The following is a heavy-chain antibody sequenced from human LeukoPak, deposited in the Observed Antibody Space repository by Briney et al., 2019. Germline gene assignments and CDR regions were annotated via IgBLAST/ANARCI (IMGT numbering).Heavy chain of an antibody. CDR3: AKGYCSGGSCYNWYIDL. J-gene: IGHJ2*01. D-gene: IGHD2-15*01. Sequence: GGSLRLSCAASGFTFSSYAMSWVRQAPGKGLEWVSGISGSGGSTYHADSVKGRFTISRDNSKNTLYLQMNSLRAEDTALYYCAKGYCSGGSCYNWYIDLWGRGTPVTVSS. CDR2: ISGSGGST. CDR1: GFTFSSYA. V-gene: IGHV3-23*01.